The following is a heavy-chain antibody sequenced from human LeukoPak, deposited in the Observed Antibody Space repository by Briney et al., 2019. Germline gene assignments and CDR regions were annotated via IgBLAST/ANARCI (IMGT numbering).Heavy chain of an antibody. Sequence: PSETLSLTCTVSGGSISSGDYYWSWIRQPPGKGLEWIGYIYYSGSTYYNPSLKSRVTLSVDTSKNQFSLKLSSVTAADTAVYYCASGYGDYVYLDYWGQGTLVTVSS. V-gene: IGHV4-30-4*01. D-gene: IGHD4-17*01. J-gene: IGHJ4*02. CDR1: GGSISSGDYY. CDR2: IYYSGST. CDR3: ASGYGDYVYLDY.